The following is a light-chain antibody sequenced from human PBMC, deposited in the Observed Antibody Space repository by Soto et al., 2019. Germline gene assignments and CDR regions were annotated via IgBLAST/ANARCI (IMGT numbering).Light chain of an antibody. V-gene: IGKV1-9*01. CDR2: AAS. CDR3: QQVESYPST. CDR1: QGISSF. J-gene: IGKJ4*01. Sequence: IQLTQTPSSLSASVGDRVTITCRASQGISSFLAWYQQKPGKAPKLLIYAASSLQSGVPSRFSGSGFGTDFTLTITSLQPEDFATYYRQQVESYPSTFGGGTK.